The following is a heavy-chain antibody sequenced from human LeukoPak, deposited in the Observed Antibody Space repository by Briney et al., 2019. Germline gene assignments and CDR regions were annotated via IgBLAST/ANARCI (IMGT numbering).Heavy chain of an antibody. V-gene: IGHV3-21*01. CDR1: GFTFSSYI. CDR3: ASSTSALDDAFDI. D-gene: IGHD2-2*01. J-gene: IGHJ3*02. CDR2: INSSSSYI. Sequence: TAGGSLRLSCAASGFTFSSYIMNWVPQTPAKGLEWVSSINSSSSYIYYADSVKGRFTISRDNAKNSLYLQMNSLRAEDTAVYYCASSTSALDDAFDIWGQGTMVTVSS.